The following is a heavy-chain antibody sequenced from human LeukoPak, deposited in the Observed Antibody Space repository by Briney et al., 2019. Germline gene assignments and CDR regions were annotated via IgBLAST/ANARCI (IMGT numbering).Heavy chain of an antibody. J-gene: IGHJ4*02. D-gene: IGHD3-9*01. CDR1: GFTFSSYG. CDR2: ISGSGGST. Sequence: GGSLRLSCAASGFTFSSYGMSWVRQAPGKGLEWVSAISGSGGSTYYADSVKGRFTISRDNCKNTLDLQMNSLRAEDTAVYYCAKGAPTYYDILTGYHYFDYWGQGTLVTVSS. CDR3: AKGAPTYYDILTGYHYFDY. V-gene: IGHV3-23*01.